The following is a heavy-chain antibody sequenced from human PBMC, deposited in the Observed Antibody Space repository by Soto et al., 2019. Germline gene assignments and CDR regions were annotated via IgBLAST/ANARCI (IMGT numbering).Heavy chain of an antibody. J-gene: IGHJ4*02. V-gene: IGHV4-59*08. CDR2: IYYTGST. CDR1: GDSISSYY. Sequence: HVQLQESGPGLVKPSETLSLICTVSGDSISSYYWSWIRQPPGKGLERIGFIYYTGSTNFNPSLTSRVTQSVATSSNHLSLKLSSVTAADTAVYYCARRAGAVPGRIDFWGQGTLVTVSS. D-gene: IGHD6-19*01. CDR3: ARRAGAVPGRIDF.